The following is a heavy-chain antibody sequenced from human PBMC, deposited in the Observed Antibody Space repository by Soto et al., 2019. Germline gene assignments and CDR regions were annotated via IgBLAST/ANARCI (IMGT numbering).Heavy chain of an antibody. CDR3: ARSSTPPRSAGY. J-gene: IGHJ4*02. Sequence: ASVKVSCKASGYTFTSYDINWVRQATGQGLEWMGWMNPNSGNTGYAQKFQGRVTMTRNTSISTAYMELSSLRSEDTAVYYCARSSTPPRSAGYWGQGTLVTVSS. V-gene: IGHV1-8*01. D-gene: IGHD2-2*01. CDR2: MNPNSGNT. CDR1: GYTFTSYD.